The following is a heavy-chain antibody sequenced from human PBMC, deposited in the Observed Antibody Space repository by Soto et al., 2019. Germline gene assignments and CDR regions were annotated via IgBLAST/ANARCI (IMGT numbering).Heavy chain of an antibody. CDR2: ISYDGSNK. V-gene: IGHV3-30*18. Sequence: QVQLVESGGGVVQPGRSLRLSCAASGFTFSSYGMHWVRQAPGKGLEWVAGISYDGSNKYYADSVKGRFTISRDNSKNTLYLQMNSLRAEDTAVYYCAKDFGDTAMVREVGYYFDYWGQGTLVTVSS. CDR1: GFTFSSYG. D-gene: IGHD5-18*01. J-gene: IGHJ4*02. CDR3: AKDFGDTAMVREVGYYFDY.